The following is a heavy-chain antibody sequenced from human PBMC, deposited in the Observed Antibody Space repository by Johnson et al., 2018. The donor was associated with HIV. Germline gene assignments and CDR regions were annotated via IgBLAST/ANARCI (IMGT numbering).Heavy chain of an antibody. J-gene: IGHJ3*02. Sequence: VQLVESGGGLVQPGGSLRLSCVVSGFTFSNYWMSWVRQAPGTGLEWVANIKPDGSDKYYEASVQGRFTISRDNAKNSLYLQINNLRPEDTAVYYCAKERQLVRAFDIWGQGTMVTVSS. CDR1: GFTFSNYW. D-gene: IGHD6-6*01. V-gene: IGHV3-7*01. CDR3: AKERQLVRAFDI. CDR2: IKPDGSDK.